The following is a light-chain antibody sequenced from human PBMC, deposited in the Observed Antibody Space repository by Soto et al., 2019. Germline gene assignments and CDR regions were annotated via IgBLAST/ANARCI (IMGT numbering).Light chain of an antibody. V-gene: IGKV1-33*01. CDR3: QQYDTLPIT. J-gene: IGKJ5*01. CDR2: DAS. CDR1: QDISIY. Sequence: DLQMTQSPSSLSASVGDRVTITCQASQDISIYLNWYQQKPGKAPKVLSYDASNLESGAPSRFSGSGSGTDFTFTISSLQPEDIATYYCQQYDTLPITFGQGTRLEIK.